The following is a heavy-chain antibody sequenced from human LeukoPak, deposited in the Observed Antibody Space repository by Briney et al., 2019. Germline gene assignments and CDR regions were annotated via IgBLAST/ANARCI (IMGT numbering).Heavy chain of an antibody. CDR3: ARGHYGVDAFDI. J-gene: IGHJ3*02. CDR1: GGSISSYY. CDR2: IYYSGST. Sequence: PSETLSLTCTVSGGSISSYYWSWIRQPPGKGLEWIGYIYYSGSTNYNPSLKRRVTISVDTSKNQVSLKLSSVTAADTAVYYCARGHYGVDAFDIWGQGTMVTVSS. V-gene: IGHV4-59*01. D-gene: IGHD4-17*01.